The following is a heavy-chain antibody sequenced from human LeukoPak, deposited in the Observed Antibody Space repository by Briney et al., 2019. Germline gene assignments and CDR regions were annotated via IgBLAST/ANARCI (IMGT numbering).Heavy chain of an antibody. D-gene: IGHD2-8*02. CDR3: AKAGGVYYYYYMDV. CDR2: IYYSGST. Sequence: SETLSLTCTVSGGSISSYYWSWIRQPPGKGLEWIGYIYYSGSTNYNPSLKSRVTISVDTSKNQFSLKLSSVTAADTAVYYCAKAGGVYYYYYMDVWGKGTTVTVS. J-gene: IGHJ6*03. V-gene: IGHV4-59*01. CDR1: GGSISSYY.